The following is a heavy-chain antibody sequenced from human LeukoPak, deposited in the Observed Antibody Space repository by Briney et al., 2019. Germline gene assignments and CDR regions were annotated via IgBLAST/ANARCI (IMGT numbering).Heavy chain of an antibody. CDR1: GGSISSYH. J-gene: IGHJ4*02. V-gene: IGHV4-59*01. Sequence: PSETLSLTCTVSGGSISSYHWSWIRQPPGKGLEFIGHVHYSGTANYNPSLRSRVTISIDTSKKHFFLKLKSVTAADTAVYYCARSGLRLGELSLVDYWGQGTLVTVSS. CDR2: VHYSGTA. D-gene: IGHD3-16*02. CDR3: ARSGLRLGELSLVDY.